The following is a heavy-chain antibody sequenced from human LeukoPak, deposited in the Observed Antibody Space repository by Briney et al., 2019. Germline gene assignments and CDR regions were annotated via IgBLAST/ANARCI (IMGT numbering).Heavy chain of an antibody. CDR3: ARGPRRPIQLWLGGNDY. Sequence: ASVKVSCKASGYTFTSYYMHWVRQAPGQGLAWMGWISAYNGNTNYAQKFQGRVTMTRNTSISTAYMELSSLRSEDTAVYYCARGPRRPIQLWLGGNDYWGQGTLVTVSS. D-gene: IGHD5-18*01. CDR2: ISAYNGNT. CDR1: GYTFTSYY. J-gene: IGHJ4*02. V-gene: IGHV1-8*02.